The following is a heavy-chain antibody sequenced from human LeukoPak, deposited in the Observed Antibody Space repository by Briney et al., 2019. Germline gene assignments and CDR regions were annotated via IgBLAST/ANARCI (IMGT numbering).Heavy chain of an antibody. CDR3: ARGTIPSFFSH. CDR2: MNPKSGNR. V-gene: IGHV1-8*03. D-gene: IGHD3-3*01. Sequence: ASVKVSCKTSGYTFTSPDINWVRQAPGQGPEWMGWMNPKSGNRVYAQKFQGRVTFSRDTSISTAYMELSSLRSDDTAVYYCARGTIPSFFSHWGQGTLVTVSS. CDR1: GYTFTSPD. J-gene: IGHJ4*02.